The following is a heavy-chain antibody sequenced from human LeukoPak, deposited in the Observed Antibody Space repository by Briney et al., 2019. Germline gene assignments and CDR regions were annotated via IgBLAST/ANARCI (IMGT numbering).Heavy chain of an antibody. J-gene: IGHJ5*02. V-gene: IGHV1-46*01. CDR3: ARDGGWFVGETTTVTRGGWFDP. CDR1: AGTFISYA. D-gene: IGHD4-17*01. CDR2: TNPSGGST. Sequence: ASVKVSCKASAGTFISYAISRLRQAPAQGLEGMGITNPSGGSTSYAQKFQGRGTMTMYTSTSKISMELNSRRLEDKAVYYSARDGGWFVGETTTVTRGGWFDPWGQGTLVTVSS.